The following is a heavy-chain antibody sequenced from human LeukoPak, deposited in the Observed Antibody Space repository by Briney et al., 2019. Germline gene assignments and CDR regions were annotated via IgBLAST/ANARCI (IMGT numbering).Heavy chain of an antibody. D-gene: IGHD5-24*01. CDR3: AKPGGRDGYNFDFDY. J-gene: IGHJ4*02. Sequence: GGSLRLSCAASGFTFSSYGMHWVRQAPGKGLEWVAVIWYDGSNKYYADSVKGRFTISRDNSKNTLYLQMNSLRAEDTAVYYCAKPGGRDGYNFDFDYWGQGTPVTVSS. V-gene: IGHV3-33*06. CDR2: IWYDGSNK. CDR1: GFTFSSYG.